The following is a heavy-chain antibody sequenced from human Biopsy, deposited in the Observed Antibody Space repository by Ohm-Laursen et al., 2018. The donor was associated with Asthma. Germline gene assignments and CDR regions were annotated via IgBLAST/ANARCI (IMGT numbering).Heavy chain of an antibody. Sequence: GSSAKVSCKASGYTFTGYYMPWVRQAPGQGLEWMGWINPNSGGTNYAKKFHGWVTMTRDTSISTASMELSRLRSDDTAVYYCAGEVLWFGESTNPGGMDVWGQGTTVTVSS. D-gene: IGHD3-10*01. CDR2: INPNSGGT. CDR1: GYTFTGYY. J-gene: IGHJ6*02. V-gene: IGHV1-2*04. CDR3: AGEVLWFGESTNPGGMDV.